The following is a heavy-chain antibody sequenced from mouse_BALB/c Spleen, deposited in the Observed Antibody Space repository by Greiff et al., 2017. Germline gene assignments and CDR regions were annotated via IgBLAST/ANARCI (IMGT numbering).Heavy chain of an antibody. D-gene: IGHD2-4*01. CDR1: GFTFSSFG. Sequence: EVQLVESGGGLVQPGGSRKLSCAASGFTFSSFGMHWVRLAPEKGLEWVAYISSGSSTIYYADTVKGRFTISRDNPKNTLFLQMTSLRSEDTAMYYCARGGDYAWFAYWGQGTLVTVSA. V-gene: IGHV5-17*02. CDR2: ISSGSSTI. CDR3: ARGGDYAWFAY. J-gene: IGHJ3*01.